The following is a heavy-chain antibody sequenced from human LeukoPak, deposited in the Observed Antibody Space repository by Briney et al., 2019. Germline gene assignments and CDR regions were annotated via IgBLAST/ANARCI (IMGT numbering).Heavy chain of an antibody. V-gene: IGHV1-2*02. D-gene: IGHD3-10*01. J-gene: IGHJ4*02. CDR3: ARSVTVAIWFGEAHFDF. Sequence: ASVKVSCKASGYTFTGYHIHWVRQAPGQGLEWMGWINPKSGGTDSPQKFQGRVTMTRDTSISTAYMGLSRLRSDDTAVYYCARSVTVAIWFGEAHFDFWGQGALV. CDR1: GYTFTGYH. CDR2: INPKSGGT.